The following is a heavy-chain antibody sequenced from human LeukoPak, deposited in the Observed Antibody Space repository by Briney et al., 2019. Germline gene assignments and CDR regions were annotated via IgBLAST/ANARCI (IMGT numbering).Heavy chain of an antibody. CDR1: GGFISSGTHY. J-gene: IGHJ5*02. D-gene: IGHD2-15*01. V-gene: IGHV4-61*02. Sequence: PSETLSLTCDVSGGFISSGTHYWTWIRQPVGKGLEWLGRIFTSGRPAYNSSLESRLTISIDKSKNQFYLKLTSVTAADTAVYYCARDRGYCSGGSCYSGWFDPWGQGTLVTVSS. CDR3: ARDRGYCSGGSCYSGWFDP. CDR2: IFTSGRP.